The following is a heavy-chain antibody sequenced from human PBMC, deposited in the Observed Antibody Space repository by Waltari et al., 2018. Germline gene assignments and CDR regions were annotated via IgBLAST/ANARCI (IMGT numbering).Heavy chain of an antibody. J-gene: IGHJ4*02. CDR2: IKEDGSEI. CDR1: GFAFRKNW. Sequence: DVRLVESGGGLVQPGGSLRLSGSTSGFAFRKNWMGWVRPAPGKGLEWVANIKEDGSEIYYVDSVKGRFTLSRDNTKNSLFLQMNSLKPDDTAVYYCAASTAWYGTYFDYWGQGSLVTVA. CDR3: AASTAWYGTYFDY. D-gene: IGHD6-19*01. V-gene: IGHV3-7*03.